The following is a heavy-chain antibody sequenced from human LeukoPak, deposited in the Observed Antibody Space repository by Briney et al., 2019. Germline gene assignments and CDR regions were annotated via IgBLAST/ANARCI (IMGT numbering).Heavy chain of an antibody. J-gene: IGHJ3*02. V-gene: IGHV1-8*03. CDR2: MNPNSGNT. Sequence: ASVKVSCKASGYTFTSYDINWVRQATGQGLEWMGWMNPNSGNTGYAQKFQGRVTITRNTSISTACMELSSLRSEDTAVYYCARVSPEGYYDSSGYAFDIWGQGTMVTVSS. CDR3: ARVSPEGYYDSSGYAFDI. D-gene: IGHD3-22*01. CDR1: GYTFTSYD.